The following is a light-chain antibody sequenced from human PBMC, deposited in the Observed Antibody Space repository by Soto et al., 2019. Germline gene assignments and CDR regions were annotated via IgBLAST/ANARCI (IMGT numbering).Light chain of an antibody. Sequence: KVMTQSPATLSVYQGERATLSCRASQSVSNNLAWYQQKPGQAPRLLIYGASTRATGIPARFSGSGSGTEFTLTISSLQSEDFAVYYCQQYNNWPSWTFGQGTRLEIK. J-gene: IGKJ5*01. V-gene: IGKV3-15*01. CDR3: QQYNNWPSWT. CDR2: GAS. CDR1: QSVSNN.